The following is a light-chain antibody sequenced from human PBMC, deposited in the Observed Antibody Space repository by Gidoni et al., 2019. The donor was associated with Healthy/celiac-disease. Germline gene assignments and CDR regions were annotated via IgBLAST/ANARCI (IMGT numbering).Light chain of an antibody. Sequence: ELVLTQSPGTLSLSPGERATLSCRASQSVSSSYLAWYQQKPGQAPSLLLYGASSRATGIPDRFSGSGSGTDITLTISRLEPEDFAVYYCQQYGSSLTWTFGQGTKVEIK. CDR2: GAS. CDR1: QSVSSSY. CDR3: QQYGSSLTWT. J-gene: IGKJ1*01. V-gene: IGKV3-20*01.